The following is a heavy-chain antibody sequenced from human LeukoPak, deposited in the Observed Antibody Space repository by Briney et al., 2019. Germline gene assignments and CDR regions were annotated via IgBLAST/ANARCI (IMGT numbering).Heavy chain of an antibody. J-gene: IGHJ4*02. CDR2: IIPIFGTA. CDR1: GGTFSSYA. Sequence: ASVKVSCKASGGTFSSYAISWVRQAPGQGLEWMGGIIPIFGTANYAQKFQGRVTITADESTSTAYMEPSSLRSEYTVVYYCARAPHYVSGSYCDYWGQGTQGIVSS. CDR3: ARAPHYVSGSYCDY. V-gene: IGHV1-69*13. D-gene: IGHD3-10*01.